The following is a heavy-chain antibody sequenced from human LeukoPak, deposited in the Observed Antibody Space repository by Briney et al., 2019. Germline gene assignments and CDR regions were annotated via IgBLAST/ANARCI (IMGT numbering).Heavy chain of an antibody. V-gene: IGHV4-4*07. J-gene: IGHJ6*03. CDR1: GGSISSYY. CDR3: ARQIRAVGATAGNYYYYYMDV. CDR2: IYTSGST. D-gene: IGHD1-14*01. Sequence: SETLSLTCTVSGGSISSYYWSWIRQPAGKGLEWIGRIYTSGSTNYNPSLKSRVTMSVDTSKNQFSLKLSSVTAADTAVYSCARQIRAVGATAGNYYYYYMDVWGKGTTVTVSS.